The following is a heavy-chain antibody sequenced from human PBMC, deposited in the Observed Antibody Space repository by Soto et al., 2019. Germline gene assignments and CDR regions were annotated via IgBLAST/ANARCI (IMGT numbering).Heavy chain of an antibody. CDR3: PRQATYYDILSSYYLDY. V-gene: IGHV5-51*01. D-gene: IGHD3-9*01. CDR1: GYTVSSYR. J-gene: IGHJ4*02. CDR2: MSHGDSDA. Sequence: PGESLKISCKGSGYTVSSYRHSWVSKVLGKGLEGVVRMSHGDSDAQYIQCFRGQVTISPDESISTAYLKRNSLKASDTAMYYCPRQATYYDILSSYYLDYLGQGTLVTVAS.